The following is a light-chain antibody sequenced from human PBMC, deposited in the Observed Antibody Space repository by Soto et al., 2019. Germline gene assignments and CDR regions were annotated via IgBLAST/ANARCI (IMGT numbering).Light chain of an antibody. V-gene: IGLV3-1*01. J-gene: IGLJ1*01. CDR2: QDT. CDR3: QAWDSSNLDV. CDR1: QLGDKY. Sequence: SYELTQPPSVSVSPGQTASITCSGDQLGDKYTSWYQQRPGQSPVLVIYQDTKRPSGIPERFSGSNSGNTATLTISGTQAMDEADYYCQAWDSSNLDVFGTGTKVTVL.